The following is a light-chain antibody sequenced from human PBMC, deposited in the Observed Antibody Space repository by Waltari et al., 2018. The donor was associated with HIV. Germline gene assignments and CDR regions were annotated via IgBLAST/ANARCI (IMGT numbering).Light chain of an antibody. CDR3: STHTTTDTLM. Sequence: QSALTQPASVSGSPGQSVTISCTATTSDFGRYNSVSWYQPHPGHVPKVIICEVTSLPSGVPHLFSGSRSGNTASLTISGLQAEDEAVYYCSTHTTTDTLMFGGGTKLTVL. J-gene: IGLJ3*02. CDR2: EVT. V-gene: IGLV2-14*03. CDR1: TSDFGRYNS.